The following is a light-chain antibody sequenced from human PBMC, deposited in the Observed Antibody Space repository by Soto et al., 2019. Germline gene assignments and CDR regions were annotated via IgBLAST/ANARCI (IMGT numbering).Light chain of an antibody. V-gene: IGKV3-15*01. CDR2: DAS. Sequence: EIVMTQAPVTLSLSPCERSTLSCRASQTIRSDLAWYQQKPGQAPRLLISDASTRATGIPARFNGSGSGTEFTLAISSLQSEDFATYFCQQSYTTPITFGQGTRLEIK. CDR1: QTIRSD. J-gene: IGKJ5*01. CDR3: QQSYTTPIT.